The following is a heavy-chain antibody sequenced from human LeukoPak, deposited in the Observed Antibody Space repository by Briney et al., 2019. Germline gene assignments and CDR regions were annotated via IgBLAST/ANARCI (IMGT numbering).Heavy chain of an antibody. Sequence: GESLKISCKGSGYSFTSYWIGWVRQMPGKGLEWMGIIYPGDSDTRYSPSFQGQDTISADKSISTAYLQWSSLKASDTAMYYCARQAPYDSSGYFGMDVWGQGTTVTVSS. D-gene: IGHD3-22*01. CDR3: ARQAPYDSSGYFGMDV. CDR2: IYPGDSDT. V-gene: IGHV5-51*01. CDR1: GYSFTSYW. J-gene: IGHJ6*02.